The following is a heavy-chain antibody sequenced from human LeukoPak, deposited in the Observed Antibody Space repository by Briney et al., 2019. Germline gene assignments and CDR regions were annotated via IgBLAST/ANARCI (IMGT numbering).Heavy chain of an antibody. J-gene: IGHJ4*02. Sequence: ETLSLTCTVSGGSISSYYWSWIRQPAGKGLEWIGYIDHSGSTNYNPSLKSRVSISSDTSKNQFSLELSSVTAADTAVYYCARLKATVSIHAYFDSWGQGTLVTVSS. V-gene: IGHV4-59*01. CDR3: ARLKATVSIHAYFDS. CDR2: IDHSGST. D-gene: IGHD4-17*01. CDR1: GGSISSYY.